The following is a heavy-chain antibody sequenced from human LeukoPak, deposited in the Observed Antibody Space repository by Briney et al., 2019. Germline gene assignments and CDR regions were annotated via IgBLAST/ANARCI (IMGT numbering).Heavy chain of an antibody. D-gene: IGHD3-22*01. CDR2: INPSGGST. J-gene: IGHJ5*02. CDR3: ATLGDYYDSSGYENWFDP. V-gene: IGHV1-46*01. Sequence: ASVKVSCKASGYTFTSYDINWVRQAPGQGLEWMGIINPSGGSTSYAQKFQGRVTMTRDTSTSTVYMEPSSLRSEDTAVYYCATLGDYYDSSGYENWFDPWGQGTLVTVSS. CDR1: GYTFTSYD.